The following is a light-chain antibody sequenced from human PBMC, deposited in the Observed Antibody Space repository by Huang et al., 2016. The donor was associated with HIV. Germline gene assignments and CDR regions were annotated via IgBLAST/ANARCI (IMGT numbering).Light chain of an antibody. Sequence: DIQMTQSPSSLSASVGDRVIITCRASQIITTHLNWYQQKPGKAPILLIYAASSLQTGVQPRVRGSGSGTDFTLTIDSLQPEDFATYYCQQSYNTPRTFGQGTKLEV. J-gene: IGKJ1*01. CDR1: QIITTH. CDR3: QQSYNTPRT. V-gene: IGKV1-39*01. CDR2: AAS.